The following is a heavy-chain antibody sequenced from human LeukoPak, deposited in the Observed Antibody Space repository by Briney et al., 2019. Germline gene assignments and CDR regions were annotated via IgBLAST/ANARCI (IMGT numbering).Heavy chain of an antibody. CDR2: FKGTSGGGTT. CDR1: GFTFSNVW. CDR3: TTGGLTAGH. Sequence: GGSLRLSCVTSGFTFSNVWMSWVRQAPGKGLEWVGRFKGTSGGGTTDYAAPLKDRFTISGDDSKHTLFPQMNSLTIEDTAMYFCTTGGLTAGHWGQGTLVTVSS. D-gene: IGHD1-14*01. J-gene: IGHJ4*02. V-gene: IGHV3-15*01.